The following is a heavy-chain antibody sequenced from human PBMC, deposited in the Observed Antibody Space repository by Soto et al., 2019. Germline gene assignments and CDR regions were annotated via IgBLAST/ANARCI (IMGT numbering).Heavy chain of an antibody. Sequence: QVQLQESGPGLVKPSQTLSLTCTVSGGSISSGDYYWSWIRQPPGKGLEWIGYIYYSGSTYYNPSLKSRVTISVDTSKNQFSLKRSSVTAADTAVYYCARSRDGYLSWFDPWGQGTLVTVSS. CDR3: ARSRDGYLSWFDP. CDR1: GGSISSGDYY. CDR2: IYYSGST. V-gene: IGHV4-30-4*01. J-gene: IGHJ5*02. D-gene: IGHD5-12*01.